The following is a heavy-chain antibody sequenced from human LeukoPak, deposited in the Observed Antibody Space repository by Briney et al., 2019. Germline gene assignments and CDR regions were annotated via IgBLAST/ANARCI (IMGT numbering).Heavy chain of an antibody. Sequence: SETLSLTCTVSGGSISSYYWSWIRQPPGKGLEWIGYIYYSGSTNYNPSLKSRVTISVDTSKNQFSLKLTSVTAADTAVYYCARNYDFWSGYLDYWGQGTLVTVSS. V-gene: IGHV4-59*01. D-gene: IGHD3-3*01. CDR2: IYYSGST. J-gene: IGHJ4*02. CDR3: ARNYDFWSGYLDY. CDR1: GGSISSYY.